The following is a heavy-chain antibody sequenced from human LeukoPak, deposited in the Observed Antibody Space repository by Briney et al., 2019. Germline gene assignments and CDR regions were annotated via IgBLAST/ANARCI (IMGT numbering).Heavy chain of an antibody. CDR2: MNPNSGNT. V-gene: IGHV1-8*01. CDR1: GYTFTSYD. J-gene: IGHJ4*02. D-gene: IGHD3-10*01. Sequence: ASVKVSCKASGYTFTSYDINWVRQATGQGLEWMGWMNPNSGNTGNAQKVQGRVTMTRNTSISTAYMELSSLRSEETAVYYCARGRGRSGSYGNYYFDYWGQGTLVTVSS. CDR3: ARGRGRSGSYGNYYFDY.